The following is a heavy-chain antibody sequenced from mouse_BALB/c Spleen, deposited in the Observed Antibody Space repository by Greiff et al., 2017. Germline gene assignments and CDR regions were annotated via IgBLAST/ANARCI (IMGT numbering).Heavy chain of an antibody. V-gene: IGHV5-17*02. CDR1: GFTFSSFG. CDR3: ARKERGSSDWYFDV. D-gene: IGHD1-1*01. CDR2: ISSGSSTI. Sequence: EVKLVESGGGLVQPGGSRKLSCAASGFTFSSFGMHWVRQAPEKGLEWVAYISSGSSTIYYADTVKGRFTISRDNPKNTLFLQMTSLRSEDTAMYYCARKERGSSDWYFDVWGAGTTVTVSS. J-gene: IGHJ1*01.